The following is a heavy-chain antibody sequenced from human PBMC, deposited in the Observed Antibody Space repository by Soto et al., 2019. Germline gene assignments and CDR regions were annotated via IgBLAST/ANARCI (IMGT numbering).Heavy chain of an antibody. D-gene: IGHD3-10*01. Sequence: GESLKISCKGSGYSFTNYWIGWVRQMPGKGLEWMGIIYPGDSDTRYSPSFQGQVTISADKSISTAYLQWSSLKASDTAMYYCARHPTRYGSGSYNWFDPWGQGTLVTVSS. CDR2: IYPGDSDT. V-gene: IGHV5-51*01. CDR1: GYSFTNYW. CDR3: ARHPTRYGSGSYNWFDP. J-gene: IGHJ5*02.